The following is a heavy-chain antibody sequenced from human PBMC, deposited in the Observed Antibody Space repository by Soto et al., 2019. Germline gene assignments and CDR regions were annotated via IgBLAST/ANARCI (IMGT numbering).Heavy chain of an antibody. CDR3: ASYYYYDSSGYYLSAPLDY. CDR2: IIPIFGTA. D-gene: IGHD3-22*01. CDR1: GGTFSSYA. V-gene: IGHV1-69*13. Sequence: SVKVSCKASGGTFSSYAISWGRQAPEQGLEWMGGIIPIFGTANYAQKFQGRVTITADESTSTAYMELSSLRSEDTAVYYCASYYYYDSSGYYLSAPLDYWGQGTLVTVSS. J-gene: IGHJ4*02.